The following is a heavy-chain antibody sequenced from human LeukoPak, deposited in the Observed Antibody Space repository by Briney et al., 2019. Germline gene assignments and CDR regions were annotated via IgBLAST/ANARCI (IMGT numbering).Heavy chain of an antibody. CDR3: AREGSYSSSPGY. CDR2: ISSSGSTI. D-gene: IGHD6-6*01. V-gene: IGHV3-11*01. Sequence: GGSLRLSCAASGFTFSDYYLSLIRQAPGKGLEWVSYISSSGSTIYYADSVKGRFTISRDNAKNSLYLQMNSLRAGDTAVYYCAREGSYSSSPGYWGQGTLVTVSS. J-gene: IGHJ4*02. CDR1: GFTFSDYY.